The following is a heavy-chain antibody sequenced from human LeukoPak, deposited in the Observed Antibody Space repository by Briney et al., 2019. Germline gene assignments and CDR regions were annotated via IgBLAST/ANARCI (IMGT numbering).Heavy chain of an antibody. Sequence: PGGSLRLSCAASGFTFSSYGMHWVRQAPGKGREWVAVIWYDGSNKYYADSVKGRFTISRDNSKNTLYLQMNSLRAEDTAVYYCARDTLGAAAGSWGQGTLVTVSS. CDR2: IWYDGSNK. D-gene: IGHD6-13*01. CDR1: GFTFSSYG. CDR3: ARDTLGAAAGS. J-gene: IGHJ5*02. V-gene: IGHV3-33*01.